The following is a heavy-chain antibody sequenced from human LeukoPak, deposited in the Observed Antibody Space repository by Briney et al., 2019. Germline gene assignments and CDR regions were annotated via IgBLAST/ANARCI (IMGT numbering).Heavy chain of an antibody. CDR2: IYPGDSDT. CDR3: ATCITGSIGEFDY. J-gene: IGHJ4*02. D-gene: IGHD1-20*01. Sequence: GESLKTSCKGSGYSFISYWIGWVRQMPGKGLEWMGIIYPGDSDTRYSPSFQGQVTISADKSISTAYLQWRSLKASDTAMYYCATCITGSIGEFDYWGQGTLVTVSS. CDR1: GYSFISYW. V-gene: IGHV5-51*01.